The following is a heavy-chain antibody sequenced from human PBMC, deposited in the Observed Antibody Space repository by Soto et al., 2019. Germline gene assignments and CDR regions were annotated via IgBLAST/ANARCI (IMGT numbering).Heavy chain of an antibody. J-gene: IGHJ6*02. V-gene: IGHV4-39*01. CDR3: VTPSYSSPSAYYYGMDV. CDR2: RYNSGTT. CDR1: GGSIDRSSYY. Sequence: SETLTFTCTDSGGSIDRSSYYWAWIRQPPGKGLEWIGGRYNSGTTTYNPSLESRLTISVDASKNQLSLKVTSVIAADTAVYYCVTPSYSSPSAYYYGMDVWGQGTTVTVSS. D-gene: IGHD6-6*01.